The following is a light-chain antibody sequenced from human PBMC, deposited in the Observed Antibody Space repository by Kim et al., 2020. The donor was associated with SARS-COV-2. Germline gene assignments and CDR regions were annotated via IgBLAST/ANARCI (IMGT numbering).Light chain of an antibody. CDR2: AAS. CDR3: QQYGSSSVT. V-gene: IGKV3-20*01. CDR1: QNINSY. J-gene: IGKJ4*01. Sequence: LSPGERATLSCRASQNINSYLAWYQQRSGQAPRLLIYAASYRATGISDRFSGSGSGTDFSLTISRLEPEDFAVYYCQQYGSSSVTFGGGTKVEIK.